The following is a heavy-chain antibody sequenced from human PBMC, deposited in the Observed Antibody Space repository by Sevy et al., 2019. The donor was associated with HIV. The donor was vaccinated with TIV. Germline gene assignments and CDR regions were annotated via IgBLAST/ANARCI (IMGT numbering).Heavy chain of an antibody. J-gene: IGHJ6*03. CDR1: GFSFDSYG. CDR3: AKGGGGHYDPDEIAYYFYYYNMDV. Sequence: GGSLRLSCAVSGFSFDSYGMTWVRQAPGKGLEWVSAISGSGTRTYDADSVKGRFIISRDNSKNTLDLQMNSLRAEDTHIYYSAKGGGGHYDPDEIAYYFYYYNMDVWGKGTTVTVS. V-gene: IGHV3-23*01. D-gene: IGHD3-22*01. CDR2: ISGSGTRT.